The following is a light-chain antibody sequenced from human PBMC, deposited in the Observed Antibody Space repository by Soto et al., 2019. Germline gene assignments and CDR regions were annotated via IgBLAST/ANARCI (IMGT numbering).Light chain of an antibody. CDR2: DNT. Sequence: QLVLTQPPSVSGAPGERVTISCTGSSSDIGAGYRVRWYQQVPGTAPKLLIYDNTNRPSGVSVRFSGSKSGTSASLAISGLQAEDEADYYCATWDDSLNGWVFGGGTKLTVL. CDR1: SSDIGAGYR. CDR3: ATWDDSLNGWV. J-gene: IGLJ3*02. V-gene: IGLV1-40*01.